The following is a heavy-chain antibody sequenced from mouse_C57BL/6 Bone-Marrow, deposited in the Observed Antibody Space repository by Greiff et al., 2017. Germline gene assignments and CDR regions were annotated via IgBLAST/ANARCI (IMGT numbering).Heavy chain of an antibody. J-gene: IGHJ2*01. CDR1: GYTFTSYG. CDR2: IYPRSGNT. V-gene: IGHV1-81*01. D-gene: IGHD1-1*01. Sequence: QVQLKESGAELARPGASVKLSCKASGYTFTSYGISWVKQRTGQGLEWIGKIYPRSGNTNYNEKFKGKATITANKSSSTAYMELRSLTSEDSAVYVCTIPRYYYDCPFDYWGQGTTLTVSS. CDR3: TIPRYYYDCPFDY.